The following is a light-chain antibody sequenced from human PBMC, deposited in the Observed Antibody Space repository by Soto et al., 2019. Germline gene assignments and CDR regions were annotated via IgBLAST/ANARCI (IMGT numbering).Light chain of an antibody. CDR1: SGDVGGYKF. J-gene: IGLJ2*01. Sequence: QSALTQPASVSGSPGQSITIYCTGTSGDVGGYKFVSWYQQHPGKAPKLMIYEVSNRPSGVSSRFSGSKSGNTASLTVSGLQAEDEADYYCSSYAGSNNLVFGGETQLTVL. CDR3: SSYAGSNNLV. CDR2: EVS. V-gene: IGLV2-14*01.